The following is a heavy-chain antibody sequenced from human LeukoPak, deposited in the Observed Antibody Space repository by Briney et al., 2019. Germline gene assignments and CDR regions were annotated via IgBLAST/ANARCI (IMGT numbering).Heavy chain of an antibody. V-gene: IGHV1-2*02. D-gene: IGHD1-14*01. CDR3: AKDRRTISDYYYFYYMDV. CDR1: GYTFNAYY. Sequence: GASVKVSSKASGYTFNAYYMHWVRQAPGQGLEWMGWINPDSGGTNYALKFQGRVTLTRDTSTSTTHMELSRLRTDDTAVYFCAKDRRTISDYYYFYYMDVWGKGTTVTVSS. J-gene: IGHJ6*03. CDR2: INPDSGGT.